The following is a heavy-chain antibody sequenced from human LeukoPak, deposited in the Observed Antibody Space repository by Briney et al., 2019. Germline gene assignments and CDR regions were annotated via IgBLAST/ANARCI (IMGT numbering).Heavy chain of an antibody. Sequence: PGGSLRLSCAASGFTVSSNYMSWVRQAPGKGLDWVSEIYSDGSTYYAASMKGRFSISRDNSKNTVNLQMNSLRADDTAVYYCARDLREHGVFDIWGQGTMVTVSS. V-gene: IGHV3-53*01. CDR3: ARDLREHGVFDI. CDR1: GFTVSSNY. J-gene: IGHJ3*02. D-gene: IGHD1-26*01. CDR2: IYSDGST.